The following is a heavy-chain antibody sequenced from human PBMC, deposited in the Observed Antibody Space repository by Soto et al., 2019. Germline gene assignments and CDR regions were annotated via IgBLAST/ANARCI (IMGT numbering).Heavy chain of an antibody. CDR3: ARSVVAATPNFQH. CDR2: IYYSGST. J-gene: IGHJ1*01. CDR1: GGSISSVGYY. V-gene: IGHV4-31*03. Sequence: QVQLQESGPGLVKPSQTLSLTCTVSGGSISSVGYYWSWIRQHPGKGLEWIGYIYYSGSTYYNPSLNSRVTISVDTSKHQFSLKLRSVPAADTAVYYCARSVVAATPNFQHWGQGTLVTVSS. D-gene: IGHD2-15*01.